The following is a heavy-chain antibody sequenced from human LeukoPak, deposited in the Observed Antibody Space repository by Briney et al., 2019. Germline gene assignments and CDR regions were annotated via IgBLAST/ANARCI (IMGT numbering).Heavy chain of an antibody. CDR3: ARGIYCSSTSCYAAHWFDP. V-gene: IGHV4-39*07. CDR2: IYYSGSS. CDR1: GDSISSSSYY. J-gene: IGHJ5*02. D-gene: IGHD2-2*01. Sequence: SETLSLTCTVSGDSISSSSYYWGWIRQPPGKGLEWIGSIYYSGSSYYNPSLKSRVAISVDTSKNQFSLKLSSVTAADTAVYYCARGIYCSSTSCYAAHWFDPWGQGTLVTVSS.